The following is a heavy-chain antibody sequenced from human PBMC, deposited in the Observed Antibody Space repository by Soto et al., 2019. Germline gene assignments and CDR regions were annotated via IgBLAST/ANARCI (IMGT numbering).Heavy chain of an antibody. Sequence: QITLKESGPTLVKPTQTLTLTCTFSGFSLNTRGVGVGWIRQPPGKALEWLTLIYWDDAKEYSPSLKSRLTIPKDTANNQVVLIMTNIDPVDTATYYCVHKGEGDRILDFWGQGALVTVSS. CDR1: GFSLNTRGVG. V-gene: IGHV2-5*02. CDR3: VHKGEGDRILDF. D-gene: IGHD3-16*01. CDR2: IYWDDAK. J-gene: IGHJ4*02.